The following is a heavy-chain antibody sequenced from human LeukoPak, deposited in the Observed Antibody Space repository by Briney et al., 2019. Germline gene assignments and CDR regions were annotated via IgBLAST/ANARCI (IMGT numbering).Heavy chain of an antibody. CDR3: ARTRRGYSFDY. CDR2: IYYSGST. CDR1: GGSISSGGYY. D-gene: IGHD5-18*01. V-gene: IGHV4-31*03. J-gene: IGHJ4*02. Sequence: PSETLSLTCPVSGGSISSGGYYWSWIRQHPGLGLEWIGYIYYSGSTYYNPSLMSRVTISVATSKNQFSLKLSSVTAADTAVYYWARTRRGYSFDYWGQETLVRVSS.